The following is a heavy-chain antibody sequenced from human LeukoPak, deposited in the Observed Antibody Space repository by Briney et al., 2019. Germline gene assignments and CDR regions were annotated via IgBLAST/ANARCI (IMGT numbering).Heavy chain of an antibody. D-gene: IGHD3-22*01. Sequence: PSETLSLTCTVSGGSISSYYWSWIRQPPGKGLEWIGYIYYSGSTNYNPSLKSRVTISVDTSKNQFSLKLSSVTAADTAVYYCARDFSDSSGYYQDAFDIWGQGTMVTVSS. CDR1: GGSISSYY. V-gene: IGHV4-59*01. CDR2: IYYSGST. J-gene: IGHJ3*02. CDR3: ARDFSDSSGYYQDAFDI.